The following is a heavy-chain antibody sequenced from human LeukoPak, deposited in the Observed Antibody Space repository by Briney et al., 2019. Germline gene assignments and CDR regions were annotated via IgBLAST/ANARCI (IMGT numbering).Heavy chain of an antibody. V-gene: IGHV3-11*01. Sequence: GGSLRLSCAASGFTFSDYYMSWIRQAPGKGLEWVSYIGSSGSTIYYADSVKGRFTISRDNVKNSLYLQMNSLRAEDTAVYYCARSSTVGAIDYWGQGTLVTVSS. J-gene: IGHJ4*02. CDR2: IGSSGSTI. D-gene: IGHD1-26*01. CDR3: ARSSTVGAIDY. CDR1: GFTFSDYY.